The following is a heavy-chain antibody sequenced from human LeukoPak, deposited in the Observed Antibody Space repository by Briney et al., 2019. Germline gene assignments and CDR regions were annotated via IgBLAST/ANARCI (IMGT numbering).Heavy chain of an antibody. J-gene: IGHJ4*02. CDR1: GVSITNYY. V-gene: IGHV4-4*07. D-gene: IGHD1-26*01. CDR3: ARDYLVGAPLDS. Sequence: SETLSLTCTVSGVSITNYYWVWIRQPAGKGLEWIGRMYISGSTNYNPSLKSRVTISIDKTKNQFSLKLRSVTAADTAVYYCARDYLVGAPLDSWGQGTLVTVSS. CDR2: MYISGST.